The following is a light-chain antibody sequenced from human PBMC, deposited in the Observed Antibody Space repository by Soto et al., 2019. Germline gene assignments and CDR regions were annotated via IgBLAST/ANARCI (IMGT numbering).Light chain of an antibody. Sequence: IVMTKCAATLCVSLGYRSTRSCRASQSVSTYLAWYQQKPGQAPRLLIYGASTRATGIPARFSGSGSETDFTLTISRLEAEDFAVYYCQQRSNWLTFGGGTKVDIK. CDR3: QQRSNWLT. V-gene: IGKV3-11*01. CDR2: GAS. J-gene: IGKJ4*01. CDR1: QSVSTY.